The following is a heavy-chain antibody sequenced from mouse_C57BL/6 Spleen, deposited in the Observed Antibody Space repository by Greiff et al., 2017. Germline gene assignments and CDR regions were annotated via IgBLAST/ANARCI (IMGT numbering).Heavy chain of an antibody. CDR1: GYTFTSYW. V-gene: IGHV1-72*01. Sequence: QVQLKQPGAELVKPGASVKLSCKASGYTFTSYWMHWVKQRPGRGLEWIGRIDPNSGGTKYNEKFKSKATLTVDKPSSTAYMQLSSLTSEDSAVYYCASPNYYGSSYDYFDYWGQGTTLTVSS. CDR3: ASPNYYGSSYDYFDY. J-gene: IGHJ2*01. CDR2: IDPNSGGT. D-gene: IGHD1-1*01.